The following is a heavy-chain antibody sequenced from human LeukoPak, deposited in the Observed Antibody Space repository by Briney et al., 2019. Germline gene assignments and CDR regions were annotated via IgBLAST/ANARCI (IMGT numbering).Heavy chain of an antibody. CDR2: IWYDGSHK. J-gene: IGHJ4*02. D-gene: IGHD3-10*01. CDR1: GFTFSRYG. CDR3: ARDLLQRFGELSGDSDY. V-gene: IGHV3-33*01. Sequence: PGGSLRLSCAASGFTFSRYGMHWVRQAPGKGLEWVAVIWYDGSHKYYADSVRGRFTISRDNSKKTLHLQMNSLRAEDTAVYYCARDLLQRFGELSGDSDYWGQGTLVTVSS.